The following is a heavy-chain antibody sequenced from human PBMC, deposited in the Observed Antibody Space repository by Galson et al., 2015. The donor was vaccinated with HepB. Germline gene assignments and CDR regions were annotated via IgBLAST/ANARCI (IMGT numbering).Heavy chain of an antibody. CDR1: GFTFSSYA. V-gene: IGHV3-30-3*01. D-gene: IGHD4-11*01. J-gene: IGHJ4*02. CDR3: ARRGGISNSRSPGPFDY. CDR2: VSYDGINT. Sequence: SLRLSCAASGFTFSSYAMHWVRQAPGKGPEWMSIVSYDGINTFYADSVKGRFTISRDNSKNTLYLQMNSLTTDDTAVYYCARRGGISNSRSPGPFDYWGQGTLVTVSS.